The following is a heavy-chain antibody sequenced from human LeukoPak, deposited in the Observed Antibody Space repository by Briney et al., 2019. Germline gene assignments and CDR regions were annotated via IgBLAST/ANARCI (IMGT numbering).Heavy chain of an antibody. Sequence: GGSLRLSCAASGFTFSSYAMSWVRQAPGKGLEWVSPISGSGSSTYYADSVKGRFTISRDNAKNSLYLQMNSLRAEDTAVYFCAREGRYTLDYWGQGTLVTVSS. J-gene: IGHJ4*02. V-gene: IGHV3-23*01. CDR1: GFTFSSYA. CDR3: AREGRYTLDY. D-gene: IGHD1-1*01. CDR2: ISGSGSST.